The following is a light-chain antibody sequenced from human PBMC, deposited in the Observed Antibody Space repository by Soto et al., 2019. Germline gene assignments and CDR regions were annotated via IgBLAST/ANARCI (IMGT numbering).Light chain of an antibody. CDR3: LQDCNYPRT. J-gene: IGKJ1*01. Sequence: AIQMTQSPSSLSASVGDRVTITCRASQGIRNDLGWYQKKPEKAPKLLIYATSSLQSGVPSRFSGSGSGTDFTLTISRLQPEDLATYYCLQDCNYPRTFGQGTKVEIK. CDR1: QGIRND. V-gene: IGKV1-6*01. CDR2: ATS.